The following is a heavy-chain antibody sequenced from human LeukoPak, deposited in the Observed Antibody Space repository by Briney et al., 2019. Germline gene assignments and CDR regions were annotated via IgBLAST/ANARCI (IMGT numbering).Heavy chain of an antibody. J-gene: IGHJ4*02. CDR1: GGSISSSSYY. D-gene: IGHD6-13*01. Sequence: PSETLSLTCTVSGGSISSSSYYWGWIRQPPGEGLEWIGNVYYSGSTYYNPSLKSRLTISVDKSKNQFSLKLSSVTAADTAVYYCARGGYSREFDYWGQGTLVTVSS. CDR3: ARGGYSREFDY. CDR2: VYYSGST. V-gene: IGHV4-39*07.